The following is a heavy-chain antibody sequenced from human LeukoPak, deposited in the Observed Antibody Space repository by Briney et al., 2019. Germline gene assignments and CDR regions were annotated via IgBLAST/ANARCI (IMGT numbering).Heavy chain of an antibody. J-gene: IGHJ3*02. CDR1: GGSFSGYY. CDR2: INHSGST. Sequence: SETLSLTCAVNGGSFSGYYWSWIRQPPGKGLEWIGEINHSGSTNYNPSLKSRVTISVDTSKNQISLKVNSVTAADTAVHYCARARGAFDIWGQGTMVTVSS. CDR3: ARARGAFDI. V-gene: IGHV4-34*01.